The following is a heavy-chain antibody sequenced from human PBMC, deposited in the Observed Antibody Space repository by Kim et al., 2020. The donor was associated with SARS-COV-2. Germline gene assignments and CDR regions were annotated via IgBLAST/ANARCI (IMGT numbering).Heavy chain of an antibody. D-gene: IGHD1-26*01. V-gene: IGHV4-38-2*02. J-gene: IGHJ6*02. CDR1: GYSISSGYY. CDR2: IYHSGST. CDR3: ALSWELLSYYGMDV. Sequence: SETLSLTCTVSGYSISSGYYWGWIRQPPGKGLEWIGSIYHSGSTYYNPSLKSRVTISVDTSKNQFSLKLSSVTAADTAVYYCALSWELLSYYGMDVWGQG.